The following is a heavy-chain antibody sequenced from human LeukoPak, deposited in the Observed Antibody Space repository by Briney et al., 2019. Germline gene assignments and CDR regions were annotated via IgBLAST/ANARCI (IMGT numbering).Heavy chain of an antibody. V-gene: IGHV3-23*01. Sequence: GGTLRLSCAASGFTFSSYGMSWVRQAPGKGLEWVSAISGSGGSTYYADSVKGRFTISRDNSKNTLYLQMNSLRAEDTAVYYCAKRGQRGYFDYWGQGTLVTVSS. CDR1: GFTFSSYG. J-gene: IGHJ4*02. CDR3: AKRGQRGYFDY. CDR2: ISGSGGST. D-gene: IGHD3-10*01.